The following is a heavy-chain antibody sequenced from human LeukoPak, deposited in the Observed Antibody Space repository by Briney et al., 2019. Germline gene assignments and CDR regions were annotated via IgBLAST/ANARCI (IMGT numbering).Heavy chain of an antibody. V-gene: IGHV3-23*01. Sequence: HSGGSLRLSCAASGFTFSSYAMSWVRQAPGKGLEWVSAISGSGGSTYYADSVKGRFTISRDNSKNTLYLQMNSLRAEDTAVYYCAKDPAGSGRVYYFDYWGQGTLVTVSS. J-gene: IGHJ4*02. CDR3: AKDPAGSGRVYYFDY. CDR2: ISGSGGST. D-gene: IGHD3-10*01. CDR1: GFTFSSYA.